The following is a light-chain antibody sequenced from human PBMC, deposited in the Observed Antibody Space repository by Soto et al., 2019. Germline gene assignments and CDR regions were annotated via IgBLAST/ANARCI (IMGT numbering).Light chain of an antibody. CDR2: DNN. V-gene: IGLV1-51*01. CDR1: SSNIGNNY. CDR3: ATWDGSLPGEV. J-gene: IGLJ3*02. Sequence: QSVLTQSPSVSAAPGQKVTISCSGSSSNIGNNYVSWYQQLPGTAPKLHIYDNNKRPSGIPDRLSGSKSGTSGTLDITGLQTGDEADYYCATWDGSLPGEVFGGGTKVTVL.